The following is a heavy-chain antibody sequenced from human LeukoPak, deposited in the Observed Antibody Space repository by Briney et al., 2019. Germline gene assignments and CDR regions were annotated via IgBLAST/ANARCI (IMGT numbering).Heavy chain of an antibody. Sequence: SETLSLTCTVAGGSISSGSYERSCIRQPAGKGLEWIGRIYTRGSANYNPSLKRRVTISVATSTNKFSPKLRSVTAADTAVYYCARGRYQLVWGLGNWFDPWGQGALVTVSS. V-gene: IGHV4-61*02. CDR1: GGSISSGSYE. CDR3: ARGRYQLVWGLGNWFDP. D-gene: IGHD2-2*01. J-gene: IGHJ5*02. CDR2: IYTRGSA.